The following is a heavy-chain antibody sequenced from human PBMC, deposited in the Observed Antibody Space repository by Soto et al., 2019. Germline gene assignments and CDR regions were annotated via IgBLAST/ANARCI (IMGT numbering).Heavy chain of an antibody. CDR3: AKDRGWSSADLDY. J-gene: IGHJ4*02. CDR1: GFTFSSFG. V-gene: IGHV3-30*18. D-gene: IGHD6-19*01. CDR2: ISYDGSNK. Sequence: GSLRLSCAASGFTFSSFGMHWVRQAPGKGLEWAALISYDGSNKYYADSVKGRFTISRDKSKNTLYLQMNSLRAEDTAVYYCAKDRGWSSADLDYWGQGTLVTVSS.